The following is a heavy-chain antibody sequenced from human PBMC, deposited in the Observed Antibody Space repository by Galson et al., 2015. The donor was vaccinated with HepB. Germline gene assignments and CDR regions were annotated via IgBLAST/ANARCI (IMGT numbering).Heavy chain of an antibody. J-gene: IGHJ5*02. CDR3: ARTHYYLGFDP. CDR2: IYYSGST. Sequence: SETLSLTCTVSGGSISSYYWSWIRQPPGKGLEWIGYIYYSGSTNYNPSLKSRVTISVDTSKNQFSLKLSSVTAADTAVYYCARTHYYLGFDPWGQGTLVTVSS. V-gene: IGHV4-59*01. CDR1: GGSISSYY. D-gene: IGHD3-10*01.